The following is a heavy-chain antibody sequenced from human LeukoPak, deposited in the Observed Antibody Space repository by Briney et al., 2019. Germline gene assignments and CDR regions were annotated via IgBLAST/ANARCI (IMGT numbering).Heavy chain of an antibody. J-gene: IGHJ4*02. V-gene: IGHV3-53*04. CDR3: ARVDTVMAYYFDL. Sequence: GGSLRLSCAASGFTVSTSCMTWVRQAPGKGLEWVSTIYSGGTTYYADSVMGRFTIPRHNSRNTLYLQMSSLRAEDTAVYYCARVDTVMAYYFDLWGQGTLVTVSS. CDR1: GFTVSTSC. D-gene: IGHD5-18*01. CDR2: IYSGGTT.